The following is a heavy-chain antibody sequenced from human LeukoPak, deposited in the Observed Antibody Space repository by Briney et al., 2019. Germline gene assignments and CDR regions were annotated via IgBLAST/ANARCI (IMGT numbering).Heavy chain of an antibody. CDR2: IYHSGST. CDR3: ARDLGPYYYYYMDV. Sequence: PSETLSLTCAVSGGSISSSNWWSWVRQPPGKGLEWIGEIYHSGSTNYNPSLKSRVTISVDKSKNQFSLKLSSVTAADTAVYYCARDLGPYYYYYMDVWGKGTTVTVSS. D-gene: IGHD3-16*01. V-gene: IGHV4-4*02. J-gene: IGHJ6*03. CDR1: GGSISSSNW.